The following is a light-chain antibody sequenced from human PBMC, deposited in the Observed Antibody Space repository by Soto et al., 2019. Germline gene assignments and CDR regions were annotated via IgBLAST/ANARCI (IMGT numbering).Light chain of an antibody. V-gene: IGLV1-44*01. CDR2: ANN. J-gene: IGLJ3*02. CDR1: NSNIGGNT. CDR3: VAWDDSLNGWV. Sequence: QSVLTQPPSASGTPGQRVTISCSGSNSNIGGNTVNWYQQVPGTAPELLIYANNQRPSGVPDRFSGSKSGTSASLAISGLQSEDEADYYCVAWDDSLNGWVFGGGTKVTVL.